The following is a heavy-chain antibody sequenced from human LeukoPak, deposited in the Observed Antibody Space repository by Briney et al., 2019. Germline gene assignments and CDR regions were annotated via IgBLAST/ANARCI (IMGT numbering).Heavy chain of an antibody. J-gene: IGHJ6*03. CDR1: GYSFTEHY. D-gene: IGHD5-24*01. CDR3: ARTEKDPYYYYYMDV. CDR2: ISAYNGNT. Sequence: ASVKVSCKASGYSFTEHYIYWVRQAPGQGLEWMGWISAYNGNTNYAQKLQGRVTMTTDTSTSTAYMELRSLRSDDTAVYYCARTEKDPYYYYYMDVWGKGTTATVSS. V-gene: IGHV1-18*04.